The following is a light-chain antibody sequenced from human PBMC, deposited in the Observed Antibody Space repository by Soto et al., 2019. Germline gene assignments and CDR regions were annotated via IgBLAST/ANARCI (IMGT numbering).Light chain of an antibody. Sequence: EIVLTQSPGPLSLSPGERATLSCRASQSVISNYLAWYQQKPGQAPRLLIYGASSRATGIPDRFSGSGSGTDFTLTISRLEPEDFAVYYCHHYGNSPQTFGQGTKVDIK. CDR2: GAS. J-gene: IGKJ1*01. CDR3: HHYGNSPQT. V-gene: IGKV3-20*01. CDR1: QSVISNY.